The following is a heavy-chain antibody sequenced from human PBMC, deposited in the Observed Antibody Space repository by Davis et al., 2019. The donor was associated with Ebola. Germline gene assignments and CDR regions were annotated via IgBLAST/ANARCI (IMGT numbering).Heavy chain of an antibody. D-gene: IGHD3-3*01. Sequence: PGGSLRLSCAASGFSFSHYGMYWVRQAPGKGLEWISYVGGSGDHISYADSVEGRFTVSRDNAKNSLYLQMNSLRAEDTAVYFCARVSYDFWSGFSWGQGTLVTVSS. J-gene: IGHJ4*02. CDR2: VGGSGDHI. CDR3: ARVSYDFWSGFS. V-gene: IGHV3-48*01. CDR1: GFSFSHYG.